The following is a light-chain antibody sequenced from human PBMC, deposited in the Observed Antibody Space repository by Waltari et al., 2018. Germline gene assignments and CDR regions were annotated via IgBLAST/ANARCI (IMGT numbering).Light chain of an antibody. V-gene: IGKV3-15*01. J-gene: IGKJ3*01. CDR3: QQYNNWPPVFT. CDR1: QSISSN. CDR2: GAS. Sequence: IVMTQSPATLSVSPGERATLSCRASQSISSNLAWYQQRPGQAPRLLIYGASNRVTGIPARFSGSGSGTEFTLTISSLQSEDLAVYYCQQYNNWPPVFTFGPGTKVDIK.